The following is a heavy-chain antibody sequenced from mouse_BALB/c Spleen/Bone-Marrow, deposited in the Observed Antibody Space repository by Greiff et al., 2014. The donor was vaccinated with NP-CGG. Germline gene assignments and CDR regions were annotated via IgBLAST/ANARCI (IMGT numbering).Heavy chain of an antibody. CDR1: GYSITSGHG. D-gene: IGHD1-1*01. J-gene: IGHJ2*01. V-gene: IGHV3-1*02. Sequence: VQLQQSGPDLVKPSQSLSLTCTVTGYSITSGHGWRWIRQFPGNRLQWMGYIHFSGYTDYNPSLKSRISITRDTSKNQFFLQLNSVTTEDTGTYYCTRETTVVADFDYWGQGTTLAVSS. CDR2: IHFSGYT. CDR3: TRETTVVADFDY.